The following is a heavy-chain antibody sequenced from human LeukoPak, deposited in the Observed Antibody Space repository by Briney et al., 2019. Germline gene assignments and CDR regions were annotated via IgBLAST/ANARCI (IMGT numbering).Heavy chain of an antibody. Sequence: GGSLRLSCAASGFSVSSNYMSWVRQAPGKGLEWVSVIYSGGSTYYADSVKGRFTISRDKSKNTLYLQMNSLRAEDTAVYYCTRHRGLLWSTSWGQGTLVTVSS. V-gene: IGHV3-66*04. CDR1: GFSVSSNY. J-gene: IGHJ4*02. CDR3: TRHRGLLWSTS. CDR2: IYSGGST. D-gene: IGHD3-10*01.